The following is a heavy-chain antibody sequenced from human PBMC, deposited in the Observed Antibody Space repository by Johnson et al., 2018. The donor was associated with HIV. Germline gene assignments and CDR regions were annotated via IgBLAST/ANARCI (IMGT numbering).Heavy chain of an antibody. Sequence: QMLLVESGGGVDQPGRSLRLSCAASGFTFNSYAMHWVCQAPGKGLEWVAVISYDGSNKYYADSVKGRFTISRDNSKTTLYLQMNSLRAGDTAVYFCARGKYYYDSSGYYGPKTNNGAFDIWGQGTMVTVSS. J-gene: IGHJ3*02. CDR1: GFTFNSYA. CDR2: ISYDGSNK. V-gene: IGHV3-30*04. CDR3: ARGKYYYDSSGYYGPKTNNGAFDI. D-gene: IGHD3-22*01.